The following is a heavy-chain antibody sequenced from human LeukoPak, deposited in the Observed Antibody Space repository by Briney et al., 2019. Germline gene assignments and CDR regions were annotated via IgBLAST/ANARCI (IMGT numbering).Heavy chain of an antibody. D-gene: IGHD5-18*01. J-gene: IGHJ4*02. CDR2: ISSSSSYI. CDR3: ARDSRYSYGKGFDY. Sequence: GGSLRLTCAASGFTFSSYSMNWVRQAPGKGLEWVSSISSSSSYIYYADSVKGRFTISRDNAKNSLYLQMNSLRAEDTAVYYCARDSRYSYGKGFDYWGQGTLVTVSS. CDR1: GFTFSSYS. V-gene: IGHV3-21*01.